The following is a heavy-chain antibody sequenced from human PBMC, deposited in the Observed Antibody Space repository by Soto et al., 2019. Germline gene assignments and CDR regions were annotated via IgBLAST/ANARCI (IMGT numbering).Heavy chain of an antibody. J-gene: IGHJ5*02. CDR2: ISSSSTI. V-gene: IGHV3-48*01. CDR1: GFTFSSYS. CDR3: ARDNQQQLVPYNWFDP. D-gene: IGHD6-13*01. Sequence: GGSLRLSCAASGFTFSSYSMNWVRQAPGKGLEWVSYISSSSTIYYADSVKGRFTISRDNAKNSLYLQMNSLSAEDTAVYYCARDNQQQLVPYNWFDPWGQGTLVTVSS.